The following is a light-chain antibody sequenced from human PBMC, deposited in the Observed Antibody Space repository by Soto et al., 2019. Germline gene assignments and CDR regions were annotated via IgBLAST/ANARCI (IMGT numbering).Light chain of an antibody. CDR2: DVS. V-gene: IGKV1-13*02. Sequence: AIQLTQSPSSLSASVGDGVTLTCRASQGISSALAWYQQKPGSPPKLLIYDVSSLESGVPSRFSGDGSGTDFTLTISSLQPEDCATYYCQHFNSYPQLTFGGGTKVEI. J-gene: IGKJ4*01. CDR3: QHFNSYPQLT. CDR1: QGISSA.